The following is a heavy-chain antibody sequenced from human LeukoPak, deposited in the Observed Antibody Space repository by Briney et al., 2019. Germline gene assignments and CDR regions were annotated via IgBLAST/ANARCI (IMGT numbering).Heavy chain of an antibody. CDR3: ARADTDIVVVVGALNYYYGMDV. CDR2: ISPNSGTT. CDR1: GYTFTGYY. J-gene: IGHJ6*02. V-gene: IGHV1-2*02. D-gene: IGHD2-15*01. Sequence: ASVRVSCKASGYTFTGYYMHWVRQAPGQGLEWMGWISPNSGTTNSAQKFQDRVTMTRDTSISTAYMELSRLRSDDTAVYYCARADTDIVVVVGALNYYYGMDVWGQGTTVTVSS.